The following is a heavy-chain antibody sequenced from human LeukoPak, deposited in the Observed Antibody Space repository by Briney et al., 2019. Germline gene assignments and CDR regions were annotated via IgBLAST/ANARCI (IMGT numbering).Heavy chain of an antibody. V-gene: IGHV3-23*01. J-gene: IGHJ4*02. CDR1: GFTFSSYS. CDR3: AKRPAAHFDY. Sequence: GGSLRLSCAASGFTFSSYSMNWVRQAPGKGLEWVSAISGSGGSTYYADSVKGRFTISRDNSKNTLYLQMNSLRAEDTAVYYCAKRPAAHFDYWGQGTLVTVSS. D-gene: IGHD2-2*01. CDR2: ISGSGGST.